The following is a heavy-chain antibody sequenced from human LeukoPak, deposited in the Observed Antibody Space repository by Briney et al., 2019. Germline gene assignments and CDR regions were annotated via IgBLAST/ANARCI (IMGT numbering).Heavy chain of an antibody. CDR3: ARHRGYYSSSYDY. CDR2: INHSGST. CDR1: GGSFSGYY. Sequence: PSETLSLTCAVYGGSFSGYYWSWIRQPPGKGLEWIGEINHSGSTNYNPSLKSRVTISVDTSKNQFSLKLSSVTAADTAVYYCARHRGYYSSSYDYWGQGTLVTVSS. D-gene: IGHD6-13*01. J-gene: IGHJ4*02. V-gene: IGHV4-34*01.